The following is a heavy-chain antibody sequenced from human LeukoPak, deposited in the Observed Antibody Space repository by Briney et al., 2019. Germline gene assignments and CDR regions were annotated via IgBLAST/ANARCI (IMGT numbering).Heavy chain of an antibody. CDR2: INTDGSIT. D-gene: IGHD3-10*01. CDR3: ARDRGPRTGFMVREAYDY. J-gene: IGHJ4*02. V-gene: IGHV3-74*01. Sequence: GGSLRLSCAASGFTFSSNWMHWVRQAPGKGLVWVSRINTDGSITNYADSVKGRFSISRDNAKNTLYLQMSSLRAEDTAVYYCARDRGPRTGFMVREAYDYWGQGTLVTASS. CDR1: GFTFSSNW.